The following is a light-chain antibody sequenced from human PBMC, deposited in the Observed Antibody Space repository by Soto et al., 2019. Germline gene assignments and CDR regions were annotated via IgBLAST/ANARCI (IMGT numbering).Light chain of an antibody. CDR2: GAS. Sequence: DIELTQSPSFLSACVGDRVTITCRASQGISSYLAWYQQRPGKAPKLLMYGASTLQSGVPSRFSGSASGTTFTLTINNLQPEDFATYYCQQLNNFPRTFGQGTKVE. J-gene: IGKJ1*01. CDR3: QQLNNFPRT. V-gene: IGKV1-9*01. CDR1: QGISSY.